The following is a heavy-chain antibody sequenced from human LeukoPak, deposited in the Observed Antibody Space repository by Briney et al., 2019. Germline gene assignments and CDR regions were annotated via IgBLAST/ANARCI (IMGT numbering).Heavy chain of an antibody. Sequence: PGGSLRLSCAASGFPFSTYTVSWVRQAPGKGLRWVSSIIGGDATIYYADSVKGRFTISRDISKNTLYLQMNSLRAEDTAIYYCAKGASPFDYLGQGTLVTVSS. J-gene: IGHJ4*02. V-gene: IGHV3-23*01. CDR1: GFPFSTYT. CDR2: IIGGDATI. CDR3: AKGASPFDY.